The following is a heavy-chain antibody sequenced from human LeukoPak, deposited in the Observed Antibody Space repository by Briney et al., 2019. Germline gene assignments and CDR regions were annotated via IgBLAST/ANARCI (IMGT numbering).Heavy chain of an antibody. J-gene: IGHJ4*02. CDR2: IYYSGST. V-gene: IGHV4-59*01. CDR1: GGSISSYY. CDR3: ARGGHYYDSSGYSDY. D-gene: IGHD3-22*01. Sequence: SETLSLTCTVSGGSISSYYWSWIRQPPGKELEGIGYIYYSGSTNYNPSLKSRVTISVDTSKNQFSLKLSSVTAADTAVYYCARGGHYYDSSGYSDYWGQGTLVTVSS.